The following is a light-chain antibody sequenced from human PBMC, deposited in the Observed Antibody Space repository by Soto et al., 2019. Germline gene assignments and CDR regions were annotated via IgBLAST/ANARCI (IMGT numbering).Light chain of an antibody. CDR2: DAS. CDR3: QQYNSYGWT. V-gene: IGKV1-5*01. J-gene: IGKJ1*01. CDR1: KSISSW. Sequence: DIQMTQSPSTLSASVGDRVTITGRASKSISSWFAWFQQLPGKAPKLLIYDASSLERGVPSRFSGSGSGTEFTLTISSLQPDDFATYYCQQYNSYGWTFCQGTKVDSK.